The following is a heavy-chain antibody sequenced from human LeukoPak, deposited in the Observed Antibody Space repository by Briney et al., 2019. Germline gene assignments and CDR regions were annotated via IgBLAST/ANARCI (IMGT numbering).Heavy chain of an antibody. D-gene: IGHD6-19*01. CDR3: ARDRSSSGWYSYRYFDL. J-gene: IGHJ2*01. V-gene: IGHV4-4*07. CDR2: IYTSGST. CDR1: GGSISSYY. Sequence: SETLSLTCTVSGGSISSYYWSWLRQSAGKGLEWLGRIYTSGSTNYNPSLKSRVTMSVDTSKNQFSLKLSSVTAADTAVYYCARDRSSSGWYSYRYFDLWGRGTLVTVSS.